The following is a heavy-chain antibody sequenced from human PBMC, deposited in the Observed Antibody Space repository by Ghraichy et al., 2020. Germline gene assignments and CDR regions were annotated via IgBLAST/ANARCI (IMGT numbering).Heavy chain of an antibody. CDR2: IDWDDDK. J-gene: IGHJ4*02. D-gene: IGHD2-15*01. CDR1: GFSLSTSGMC. Sequence: SGPTLVKPTQTLTLTCTFSGFSLSTSGMCVSWIRQPPGKALEWLARIDWDDDKHYITSLKTRLTISKDTSKNQVVLTMTNMDPVDTATYYCARMVVVAATPLGFDSWGQGTLVTVSS. CDR3: ARMVVVAATPLGFDS. V-gene: IGHV2-70*11.